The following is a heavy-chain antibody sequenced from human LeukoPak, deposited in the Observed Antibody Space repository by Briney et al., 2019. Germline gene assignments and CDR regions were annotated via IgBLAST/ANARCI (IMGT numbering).Heavy chain of an antibody. D-gene: IGHD2-2*01. CDR1: GYTFTSYG. CDR3: ARDCPSSTSCYPYYYGMDV. V-gene: IGHV1-18*01. J-gene: IGHJ6*02. CDR2: ISAYNGNT. Sequence: ASVKVSCKASGYTFTSYGISWVRQAPGQGLEWMGWISAYNGNTNYAQKLQGRVTMTTDTSTSTAYMELRSLRSDDTAVYYCARDCPSSTSCYPYYYGMDVWGQGTTVTVSS.